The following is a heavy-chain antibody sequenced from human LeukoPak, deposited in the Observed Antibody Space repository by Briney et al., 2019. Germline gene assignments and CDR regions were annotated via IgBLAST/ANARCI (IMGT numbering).Heavy chain of an antibody. CDR2: IYYSGST. CDR1: GDSISTYY. V-gene: IGHV4-59*01. D-gene: IGHD6-13*01. CDR3: ARGGHSSTYYYYYGMDV. J-gene: IGHJ6*02. Sequence: SETLSLTCTVSGDSISTYYYSWIRQPPGKGLEWIGYIYYSGSTNYNPSLKSRVTISIDTSKNQVSLKLNSVTAADTAVYYCARGGHSSTYYYYYGMDVWGQGTTVTVSS.